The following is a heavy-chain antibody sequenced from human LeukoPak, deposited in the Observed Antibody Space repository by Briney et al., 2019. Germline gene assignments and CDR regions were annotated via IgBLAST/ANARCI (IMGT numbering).Heavy chain of an antibody. Sequence: ASVKVSCKASGYTFTSYGISWVRQAPGQGLEWMGWISAYNGNTNHAQKLQGRVTMTTDTSTSTAYMELRSLRSDDTAVYYCARDLQYYYGSGSYWYFQHWGQGTLVTVSS. V-gene: IGHV1-18*04. CDR3: ARDLQYYYGSGSYWYFQH. CDR1: GYTFTSYG. D-gene: IGHD3-10*01. CDR2: ISAYNGNT. J-gene: IGHJ1*01.